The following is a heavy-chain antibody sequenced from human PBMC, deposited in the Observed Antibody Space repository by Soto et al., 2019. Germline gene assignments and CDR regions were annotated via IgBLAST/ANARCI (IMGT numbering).Heavy chain of an antibody. CDR3: AREISDAFDI. Sequence: QVQLVESGGGVVQPGRSLRLSCAASGFTFSSYGMHWVRQAPGKGLEWVAVIWYDGSNKYYAESVKGRFTISRDNSKNTLYLQMNSLRAEDTAVYYCAREISDAFDIWGQGTMVTVSS. CDR2: IWYDGSNK. V-gene: IGHV3-33*01. D-gene: IGHD3-3*02. CDR1: GFTFSSYG. J-gene: IGHJ3*02.